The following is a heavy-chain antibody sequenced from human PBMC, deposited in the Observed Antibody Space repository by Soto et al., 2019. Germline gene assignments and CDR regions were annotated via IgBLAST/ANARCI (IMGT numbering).Heavy chain of an antibody. Sequence: SETLSLTCTVSGVSIRSSSCYWGWIRQPPGKGLEWIGSIYYSGSTYYNPSLKSRVTISVDTSKNQFSLKLSSVTAADTAVYYCARQAVSSSLDVNWFDPWGQGTLVTVS. V-gene: IGHV4-39*01. J-gene: IGHJ5*02. CDR3: ARQAVSSSLDVNWFDP. CDR2: IYYSGST. CDR1: GVSIRSSSCY. D-gene: IGHD6-13*01.